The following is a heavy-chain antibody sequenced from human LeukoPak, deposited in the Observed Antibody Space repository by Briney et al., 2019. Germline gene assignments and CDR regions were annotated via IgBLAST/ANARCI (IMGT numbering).Heavy chain of an antibody. D-gene: IGHD3-3*01. Sequence: GGSLRLSCAASGFTFSSYAMSWVRQAPGKGLEWVTAISGSGGSTYYADSVKGRFTISRDNSKNTLYLQMNSLRAEDTAVYYCAKEWDFVGYYDFWSGHNWFDPWGQGTLVTVSS. V-gene: IGHV3-23*01. CDR1: GFTFSSYA. J-gene: IGHJ5*02. CDR3: AKEWDFVGYYDFWSGHNWFDP. CDR2: ISGSGGST.